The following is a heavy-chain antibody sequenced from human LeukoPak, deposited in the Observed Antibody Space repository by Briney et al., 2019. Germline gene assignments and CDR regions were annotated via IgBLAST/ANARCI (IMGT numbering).Heavy chain of an antibody. V-gene: IGHV4-34*01. D-gene: IGHD1-20*01. Sequence: SETLSLTCAVYGGSFSGYYWSWIRQPPGKGLEWIGEINHSGSTNYNPSLKSRVTISVDTSKNQFSLKPSSVTAPDTAVYYCATSIQYNWNGDFDYWGQGTLVTVSS. CDR2: INHSGST. CDR1: GGSFSGYY. J-gene: IGHJ4*02. CDR3: ATSIQYNWNGDFDY.